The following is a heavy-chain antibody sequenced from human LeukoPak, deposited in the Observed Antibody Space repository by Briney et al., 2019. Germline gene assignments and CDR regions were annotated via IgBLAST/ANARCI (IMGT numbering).Heavy chain of an antibody. J-gene: IGHJ4*02. CDR1: GINFRGYW. V-gene: IGHV3-7*03. CDR2: MKQDGSEK. Sequence: GGSLRLSCAVSGINFRGYWMAWVRQAPGKGLEWVANMKQDGSEKYYVDSVKGRFTISRDNSKNTLYLQMNSLRAEDTAVYYCAKDDPDHTLIAAVGMDWGQGTLVTVSS. CDR3: AKDDPDHTLIAAVGMD. D-gene: IGHD6-13*01.